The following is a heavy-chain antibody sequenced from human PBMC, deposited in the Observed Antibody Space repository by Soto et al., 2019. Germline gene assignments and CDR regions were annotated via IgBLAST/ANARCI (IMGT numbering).Heavy chain of an antibody. CDR2: IIPIFGTA. V-gene: IGHV1-69*13. D-gene: IGHD5-18*01. J-gene: IGHJ3*02. CDR1: GGTFSSYA. Sequence: GASVKVSCKASGGTFSSYAISWVRQAPGQGLEWMGGIIPIFGTANYAQKFQGRVTITADESTSTAYMELSSLRSEDTAVYYCAGGQPSMVSPDGAFDIWGQGTMVTVSS. CDR3: AGGQPSMVSPDGAFDI.